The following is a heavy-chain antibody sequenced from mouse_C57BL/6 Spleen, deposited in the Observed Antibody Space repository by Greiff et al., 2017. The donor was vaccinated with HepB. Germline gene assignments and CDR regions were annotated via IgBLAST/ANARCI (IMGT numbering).Heavy chain of an antibody. Sequence: QVQLMQPGAELVKPGASVKMSCKASGYTFTSYWITWVKQRPGQGLEWIGDIYPGSGSTNYNEKFKSKATLSVDTSSSTAYMQLSSLTSEDSAVYYCARGGLLRSYWYFDVWGTGTTVTVSS. CDR2: IYPGSGST. CDR1: GYTFTSYW. V-gene: IGHV1-55*01. J-gene: IGHJ1*03. D-gene: IGHD1-1*01. CDR3: ARGGLLRSYWYFDV.